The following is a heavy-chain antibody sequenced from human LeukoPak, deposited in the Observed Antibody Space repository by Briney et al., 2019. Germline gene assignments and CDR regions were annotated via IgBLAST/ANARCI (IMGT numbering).Heavy chain of an antibody. CDR2: INPVIGDT. V-gene: IGHV1-3*01. Sequence: ASVKVSCKTSGYTFIKYAMHWVRQAPGQGLEWLGWINPVIGDTRYSRKFEGRVTISRDTSASTGYMELSSLTSEDTAVYYCAREDIVVVVADKAIDYWGQGTLVTVSS. J-gene: IGHJ4*02. D-gene: IGHD2-15*01. CDR1: GYTFIKYA. CDR3: AREDIVVVVADKAIDY.